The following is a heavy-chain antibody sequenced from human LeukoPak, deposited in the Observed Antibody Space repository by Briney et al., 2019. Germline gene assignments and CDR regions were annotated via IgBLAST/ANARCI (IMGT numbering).Heavy chain of an antibody. Sequence: PGGSLRLSCAASGFTFSSYAMHWVRQAPGKGLEWVAVISYDGSNKYYADSVKGRFTISRDNSKNTLYLQMNSLRAEDTAVYYCARVPTHYCYGMDVWGQGTTVTVSS. J-gene: IGHJ6*02. CDR3: ARVPTHYCYGMDV. D-gene: IGHD4-11*01. V-gene: IGHV3-30-3*01. CDR2: ISYDGSNK. CDR1: GFTFSSYA.